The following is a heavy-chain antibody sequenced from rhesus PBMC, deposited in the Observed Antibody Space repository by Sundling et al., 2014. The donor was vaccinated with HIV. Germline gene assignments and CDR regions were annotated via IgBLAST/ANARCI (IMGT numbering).Heavy chain of an antibody. Sequence: QVQLQESGPGLVKPSETLSVTCAVSGGSISSNYWSWIRQAPGKGLEWIGYIYGSGSSTTYSPSLKSRVTISRDMSRNQFSLELTSLTAADTAVYFCARTGGGRSPLDYYGLDSWGQGVVVTVSS. CDR3: ARTGGGRSPLDYYGLDS. V-gene: IGHV4-169*01. J-gene: IGHJ6*01. CDR2: IYGSGSST. D-gene: IGHD6-25*01. CDR1: GGSISSNY.